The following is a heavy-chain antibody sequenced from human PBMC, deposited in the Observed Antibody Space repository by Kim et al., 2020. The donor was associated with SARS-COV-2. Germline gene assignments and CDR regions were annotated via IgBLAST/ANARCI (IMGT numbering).Heavy chain of an antibody. CDR1: EFTFSYYW. V-gene: IGHV3-7*01. CDR2: IKRDGSDE. Sequence: GGSLRLSCAASEFTFSYYWMTWVRLAPGKGLEWVANIKRDGSDEHYVDSVKGRFTISRDNVKNSLYLQMNSLRVEDTAVYYCARDDTHCSGVICFDAFDLLGQGTMVSFSS. D-gene: IGHD2-15*01. J-gene: IGHJ3*01. CDR3: ARDDTHCSGVICFDAFDL.